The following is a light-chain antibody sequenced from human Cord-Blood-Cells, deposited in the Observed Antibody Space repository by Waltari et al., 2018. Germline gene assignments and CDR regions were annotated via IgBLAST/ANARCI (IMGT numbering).Light chain of an antibody. Sequence: DIQMTHSPYSLSASVGDRAPITCRACQGISSYLNWYQQKPGKAPKPLFYAAASLQSGLPSRFSGSGSGTDFTLTISSLQPEEFATYYCQQSYSTAFPFGQRRRLGVK. CDR3: QQSYSTAFP. CDR1: QGISSY. V-gene: IGKV1-39*01. CDR2: AAA. J-gene: IGKJ5*01.